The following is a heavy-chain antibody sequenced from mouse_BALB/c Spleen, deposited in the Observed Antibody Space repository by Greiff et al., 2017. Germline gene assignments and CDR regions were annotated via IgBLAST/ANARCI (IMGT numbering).Heavy chain of an antibody. CDR3: ASYGNYVWFAY. CDR2: IWAGGST. D-gene: IGHD2-1*01. J-gene: IGHJ3*01. V-gene: IGHV2-9*02. CDR1: GFSLTSYG. Sequence: VQVVESGPGLVAPSQSLSITCTVSGFSLTSYGVHWVRQPPGKGLEWLGVIWAGGSTNYNSALMSRLSISKDNSKSQVFLKMNSLQTDDTAMYYCASYGNYVWFAYWGEGTLVTVSA.